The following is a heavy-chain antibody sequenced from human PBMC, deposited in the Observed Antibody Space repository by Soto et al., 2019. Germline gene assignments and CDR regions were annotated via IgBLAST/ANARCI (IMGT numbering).Heavy chain of an antibody. Sequence: GGSLRLSCAASGFNFNSYTINWVRQAPGKRLEWLSSISSSGYIFSTDSVRGRFTISRDNAKNSVYLQINSLRAEDTAVYFCARDCSGGSCYPGMEVWGKVTTVTVAS. CDR3: ARDCSGGSCYPGMEV. J-gene: IGHJ6*04. CDR1: GFNFNSYT. CDR2: ISSSGYI. V-gene: IGHV3-21*01. D-gene: IGHD2-15*01.